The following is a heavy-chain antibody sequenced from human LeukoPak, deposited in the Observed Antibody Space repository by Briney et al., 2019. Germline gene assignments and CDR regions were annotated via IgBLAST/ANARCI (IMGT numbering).Heavy chain of an antibody. J-gene: IGHJ4*02. Sequence: GGSLRLSCAASGFTFSSYWMHWVRQAPGKGLVWVSRINSDGRSTSYADSVKGRFTISRDNAENTLYLQMNSLRAEDTAVYYCARVRYSYDSSGIDYWGQGTLVTVSS. V-gene: IGHV3-74*01. D-gene: IGHD3-22*01. CDR3: ARVRYSYDSSGIDY. CDR1: GFTFSSYW. CDR2: INSDGRST.